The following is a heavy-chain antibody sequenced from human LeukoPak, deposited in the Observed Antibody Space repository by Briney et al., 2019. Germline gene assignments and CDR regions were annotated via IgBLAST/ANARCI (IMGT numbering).Heavy chain of an antibody. CDR3: ARDQEGFDY. J-gene: IGHJ4*02. Sequence: ASVKVSCKASGYTFTSNYIHWVRQAPGQGLEWMGTIYPRDGSTSYAQKFQGRVTVTRDTSTSTVHMELSGLRSEDTAVCYCARDQEGFDYWGQGTLVTVSS. CDR2: IYPRDGST. CDR1: GYTFTSNY. V-gene: IGHV1-46*01.